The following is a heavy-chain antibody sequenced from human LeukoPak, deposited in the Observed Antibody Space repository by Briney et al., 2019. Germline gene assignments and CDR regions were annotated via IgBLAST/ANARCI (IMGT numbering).Heavy chain of an antibody. D-gene: IGHD3-22*01. CDR1: AGTFTIYA. CDR2: IIPILGIA. V-gene: IGHV1-69*04. Sequence: GASVTVSFTSSAGTFTIYAISWVRQAPGQGLEWMGRIIPILGIANYAQKFQGRVTITADKSTSTAYMELSSLRSEDTAVYYCARDYDYYDSSGYFPDLFDYWGQGTLVTVSS. CDR3: ARDYDYYDSSGYFPDLFDY. J-gene: IGHJ4*02.